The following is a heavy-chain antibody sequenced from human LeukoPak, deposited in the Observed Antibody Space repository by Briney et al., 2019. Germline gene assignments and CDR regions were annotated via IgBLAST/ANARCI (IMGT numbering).Heavy chain of an antibody. J-gene: IGHJ3*02. D-gene: IGHD4-17*01. CDR1: GYTLTELS. V-gene: IGHV1-24*01. Sequence: GASVKVSCTVSGYTLTELSMHWVRQAPGKGLEWMGGFDPEDGETIYAQKFQGRVTMTEDTSTDTAYMELSSLRSEDTAVYYCATAHGDSVVNAFDIWGQGTMVTVSS. CDR2: FDPEDGET. CDR3: ATAHGDSVVNAFDI.